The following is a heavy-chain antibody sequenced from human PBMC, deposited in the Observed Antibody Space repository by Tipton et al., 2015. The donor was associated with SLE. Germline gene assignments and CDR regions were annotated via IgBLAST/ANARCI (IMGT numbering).Heavy chain of an antibody. D-gene: IGHD1-26*01. CDR3: ARQGVDSGRYDDY. J-gene: IGHJ4*02. V-gene: IGHV4-34*01. CDR1: GGSFSRYY. CDR2: INHSGST. Sequence: TLSLTCAVYGGSFSRYYWSWIRQPPGKGLEWIGEINHSGSTNYNPSLKSRVTISVDTSKNQFSLKLSSVTAADTAVYYCARQGVDSGRYDDYWGQGTLVTVSS.